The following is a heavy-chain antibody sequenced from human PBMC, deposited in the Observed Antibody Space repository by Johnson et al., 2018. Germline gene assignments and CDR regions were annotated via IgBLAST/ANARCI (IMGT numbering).Heavy chain of an antibody. CDR2: IWYDGSNK. V-gene: IGHV3-30*18. Sequence: QVQLVQSGGGVVQPGRSLRLSCAASGFTFSSYGMHWVRQAPGKGLEWVAVIWYDGSNKYYADSVKGRFTISRDNSKNTRYLQMNSLRAEDTAVYYCAKAVGQQLPGGYYSCYMDVWGKGTTVTVSS. D-gene: IGHD6-13*01. CDR3: AKAVGQQLPGGYYSCYMDV. CDR1: GFTFSSYG. J-gene: IGHJ6*03.